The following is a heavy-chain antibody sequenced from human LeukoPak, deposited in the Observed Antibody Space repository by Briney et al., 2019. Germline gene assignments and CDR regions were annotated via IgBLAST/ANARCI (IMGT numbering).Heavy chain of an antibody. J-gene: IGHJ5*02. Sequence: ASVKVSCKASGYTFTGYYMHWVRQAPGQGLEWMGRINPNSGGTNYAQKFQGRVTMTMDTSISTAYMELSRLRSDDTAVYYCARDGNFGVVPYPWGQGTLVTVSS. CDR2: INPNSGGT. CDR1: GYTFTGYY. CDR3: ARDGNFGVVPYP. V-gene: IGHV1-2*06. D-gene: IGHD3-3*01.